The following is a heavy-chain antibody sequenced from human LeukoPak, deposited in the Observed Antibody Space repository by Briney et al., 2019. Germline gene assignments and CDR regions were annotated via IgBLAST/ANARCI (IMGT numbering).Heavy chain of an antibody. V-gene: IGHV3-48*03. Sequence: GGSLRLSCAASGFTFSSYEMNWVRQAPGKGLEWVSYISSSGSTIYYADSVKGRFTISRDNAKNSLYLQMNSLRAEDTAIYYCAKDDYGDFRPNWFDPWGQGTLVTVSS. CDR2: ISSSGSTI. CDR3: AKDDYGDFRPNWFDP. D-gene: IGHD4-17*01. J-gene: IGHJ5*02. CDR1: GFTFSSYE.